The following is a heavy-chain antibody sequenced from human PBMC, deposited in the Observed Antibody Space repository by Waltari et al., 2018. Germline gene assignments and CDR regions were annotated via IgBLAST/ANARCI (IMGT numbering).Heavy chain of an antibody. V-gene: IGHV4-39*01. Sequence: QVQLQESGPGLVKPSETLSLTCNVSGGSIRSSDYYWAWIRQSPGKRLEWIANIFHSGSTYYNPSLKSRAIIFADMPKNQFSLKLTSVTAADTAVYYCARHANVLRFLEWPGNWFDPWGQGIPVTVSS. J-gene: IGHJ5*02. CDR1: GGSIRSSDYY. CDR3: ARHANVLRFLEWPGNWFDP. D-gene: IGHD3-3*01. CDR2: IFHSGST.